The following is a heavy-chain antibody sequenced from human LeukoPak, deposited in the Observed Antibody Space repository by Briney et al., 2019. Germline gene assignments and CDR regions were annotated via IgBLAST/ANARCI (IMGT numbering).Heavy chain of an antibody. CDR2: INPSSGST. CDR3: ARGWVVVPAASGPNTPLQYNSVDP. Sequence: ASVKVSCTGSGYTFTSYYVHCARQAPGQGLEWMGIINPSSGSTSYAQTLQGRATMTRAMSTSTVYMELRSLRSDGRAVYYCARGWVVVPAASGPNTPLQYNSVDPWGEGTLVT. J-gene: IGHJ5*02. D-gene: IGHD2-2*01. CDR1: GYTFTSYY. V-gene: IGHV1-46*01.